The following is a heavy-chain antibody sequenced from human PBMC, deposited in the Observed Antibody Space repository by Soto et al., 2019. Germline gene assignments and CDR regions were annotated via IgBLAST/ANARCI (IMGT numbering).Heavy chain of an antibody. Sequence: GGSLRLSCAASGFTVSSNYMSWVRQAPGKGLEWVSVIYSGGSTYYADSVKGRFTISRDNSKNTLYLQMNSLRAEDTAVYYCARDYDFWSGYSYMDVWGKGTTVTVSS. D-gene: IGHD3-3*01. V-gene: IGHV3-66*01. CDR3: ARDYDFWSGYSYMDV. CDR1: GFTVSSNY. CDR2: IYSGGST. J-gene: IGHJ6*03.